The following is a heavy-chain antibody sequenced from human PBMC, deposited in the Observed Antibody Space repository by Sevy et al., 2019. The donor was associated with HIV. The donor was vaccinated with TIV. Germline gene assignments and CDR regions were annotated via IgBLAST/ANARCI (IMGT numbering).Heavy chain of an antibody. Sequence: ASVKVSCKASGYIFTDYYIHWVRQAPGQGLEWMAWINSDSGVTNYAQRFQGEVTMTRDTSLSTAYLELTNLKSNDTAIYYCARLTTQHTSGLYGLDVWGQGTTVTVSS. CDR2: INSDSGVT. D-gene: IGHD4-17*01. CDR1: GYIFTDYY. J-gene: IGHJ6*02. CDR3: ARLTTQHTSGLYGLDV. V-gene: IGHV1-2*02.